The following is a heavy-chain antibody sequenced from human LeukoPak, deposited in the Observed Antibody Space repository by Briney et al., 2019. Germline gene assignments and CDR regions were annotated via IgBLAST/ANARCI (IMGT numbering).Heavy chain of an antibody. J-gene: IGHJ4*02. CDR3: ARTKSHYDYVWGSYRLPDY. D-gene: IGHD3-16*02. CDR1: GGSISSYY. V-gene: IGHV4-59*12. CDR2: IYYSGST. Sequence: SETLSLTCTVSGGSISSYYWSWIRQPPGKGLEWIGYIYYSGSTNYNPSLKSRVTISVDTSKNQFSLKLSSVTAADTAVYYCARTKSHYDYVWGSYRLPDYWGQGTLVTVSS.